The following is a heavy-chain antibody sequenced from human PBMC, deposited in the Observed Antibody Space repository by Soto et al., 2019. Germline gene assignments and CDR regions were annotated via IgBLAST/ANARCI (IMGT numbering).Heavy chain of an antibody. D-gene: IGHD5-18*01. Sequence: PGESLKISCKGSGYIFTSYWICCFLQMPGKGLEWMGIIYPGDSDTRYSPSFQGHVTISADKSISTAYLLWSSLKASDSAIYYCAKYMNTAMVSDYWGQGTLVTVSS. CDR2: IYPGDSDT. CDR3: AKYMNTAMVSDY. J-gene: IGHJ4*02. CDR1: GYIFTSYW. V-gene: IGHV5-51*01.